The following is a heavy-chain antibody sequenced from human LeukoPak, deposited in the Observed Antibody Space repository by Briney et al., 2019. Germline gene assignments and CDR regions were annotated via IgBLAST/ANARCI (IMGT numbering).Heavy chain of an antibody. Sequence: PSETLSLTCTVSGGSISSYYWSWIRQPPGKGLEWIGYIYYSGSTNYNPSLKSRVTISVDTSKNQFSLKLSSVTAADTAVYYCARGYNFLTGYPYYMDVWGKGTTVTISS. CDR1: GGSISSYY. CDR2: IYYSGST. J-gene: IGHJ6*03. V-gene: IGHV4-59*01. D-gene: IGHD3-9*01. CDR3: ARGYNFLTGYPYYMDV.